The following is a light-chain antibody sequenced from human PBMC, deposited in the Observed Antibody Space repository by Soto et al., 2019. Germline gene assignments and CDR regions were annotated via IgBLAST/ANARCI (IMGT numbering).Light chain of an antibody. CDR2: DVS. J-gene: IGLJ1*01. CDR1: SGDIGDYNY. Sequence: QSALAQPASVSGSPGQSITISCVGTSGDIGDYNYVSWYQQHPGKVPKVIIYDVSNRPSGVSYRFSGTKSGNTASLTVSGLQAEDEADYYCCSYTRRGTLIFGTGNKVTVL. V-gene: IGLV2-14*01. CDR3: CSYTRRGTLI.